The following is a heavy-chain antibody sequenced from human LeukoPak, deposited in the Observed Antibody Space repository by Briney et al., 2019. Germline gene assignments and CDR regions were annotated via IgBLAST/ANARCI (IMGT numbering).Heavy chain of an antibody. CDR2: IVVGSGNT. Sequence: SVKVSCKASGFTFTSSAVQWVRQARGQRLEWIGWIVVGSGNTNYAQKFQERVTITRDMSTSTAYMELSSLRSEGTAVYYCAADLSSTPFDYWGQGTLVTVSS. CDR1: GFTFTSSA. D-gene: IGHD2-2*01. J-gene: IGHJ4*02. V-gene: IGHV1-58*01. CDR3: AADLSSTPFDY.